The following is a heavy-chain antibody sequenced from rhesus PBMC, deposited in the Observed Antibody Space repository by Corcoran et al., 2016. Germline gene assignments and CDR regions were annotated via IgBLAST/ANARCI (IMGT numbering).Heavy chain of an antibody. CDR2: FYGSGIST. V-gene: IGHV4-169*02. CDR3: ARDRIYGLDS. CDR1: GGSISSKY. Sequence: QLQLQESGPGLVKPSETLSVTCAVSGGSISSKYWSWIRQPPGKGLEWIGRFYGSGISTNYTPSLQSRVTLSVDTSKNQLSLKLSSVTAAATAVYYCARDRIYGLDSWGQGVVVTVSS. J-gene: IGHJ6*01.